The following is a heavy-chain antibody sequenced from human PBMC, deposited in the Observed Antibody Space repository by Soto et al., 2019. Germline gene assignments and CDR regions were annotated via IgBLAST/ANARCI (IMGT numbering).Heavy chain of an antibody. CDR2: IIPMFGTA. Sequence: QVQLVQSGAEVRKPGSSVKVSCKASGGTFSRYPISWVRQAPGQGLEWMGGIIPMFGTANHAQTFQGRVNITADESTSTAYMELSSLRSEDTAMYFCARARAVAGLYHGMDVWGQGTTVIVSS. D-gene: IGHD6-19*01. J-gene: IGHJ6*02. CDR3: ARARAVAGLYHGMDV. CDR1: GGTFSRYP. V-gene: IGHV1-69*01.